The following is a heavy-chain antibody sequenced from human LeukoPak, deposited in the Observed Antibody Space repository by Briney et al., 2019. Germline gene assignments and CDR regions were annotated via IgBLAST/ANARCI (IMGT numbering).Heavy chain of an antibody. J-gene: IGHJ4*02. CDR3: ARYDVWGSYRAFDY. D-gene: IGHD3-16*02. Sequence: SETLSLTCAVYGGFLSGYYWSWIPQPPGKGLEWIGEINHSGSTKYNPSLKSRVTLSVDTAKNQFSLNLTSVTAADTAVYYCARYDVWGSYRAFDYWGQGTLVTVSS. V-gene: IGHV4-34*01. CDR2: INHSGST. CDR1: GGFLSGYY.